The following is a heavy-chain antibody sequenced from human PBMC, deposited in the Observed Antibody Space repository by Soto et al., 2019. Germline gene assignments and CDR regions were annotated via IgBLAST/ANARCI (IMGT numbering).Heavy chain of an antibody. CDR1: GYTFTSYA. J-gene: IGHJ4*02. D-gene: IGHD6-6*01. CDR2: INAGNGNT. CDR3: ARKASSSRDKPPPYYFDY. Sequence: ASVKVSCKASGYTFTSYAMHWVRQAPGQRLEWMGWINAGNGNTKYSQKFQGRVTITRDTSASTAYMELSSLRSEDTAVYYCARKASSSRDKPPPYYFDYWGQGTLVTVSS. V-gene: IGHV1-3*01.